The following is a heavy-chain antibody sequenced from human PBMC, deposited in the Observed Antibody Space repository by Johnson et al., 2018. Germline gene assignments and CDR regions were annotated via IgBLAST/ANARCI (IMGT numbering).Heavy chain of an antibody. Sequence: QVQLQESGPGLVKPSETLSLTCTVSGGSISSYYWSWIRQPPGKGLAWIGYIYYSGSTNYNPSLKSRVTISVDTSKNQFSLKLSSVTAPDTAVYYCAWGGYHANAFDIWGQGTMVTVSS. CDR2: IYYSGST. D-gene: IGHD2-2*01. J-gene: IGHJ3*02. V-gene: IGHV4-59*01. CDR3: AWGGYHANAFDI. CDR1: GGSISSYY.